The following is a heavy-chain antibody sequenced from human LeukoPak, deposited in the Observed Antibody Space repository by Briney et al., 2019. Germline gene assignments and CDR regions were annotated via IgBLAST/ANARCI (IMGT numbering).Heavy chain of an antibody. D-gene: IGHD3-22*01. Sequence: PSQTLSLTCTVSGGSISSGSYYWSWIRQPAGKGLEWIGRIYTSGSTNYNPSLKSRVTISVDTSKNQFSLKLSSVTAADTAVYYCASSPVVVITNGYFQHWGQGTLVTVSS. V-gene: IGHV4-61*02. CDR2: IYTSGST. CDR1: GGSISSGSYY. J-gene: IGHJ1*01. CDR3: ASSPVVVITNGYFQH.